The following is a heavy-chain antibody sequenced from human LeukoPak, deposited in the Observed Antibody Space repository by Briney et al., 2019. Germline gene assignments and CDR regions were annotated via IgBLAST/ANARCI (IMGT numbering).Heavy chain of an antibody. CDR2: ISGSGGSS. V-gene: IGHV3-23*01. CDR3: ASGRGYYEY. D-gene: IGHD2-15*01. J-gene: IGHJ4*02. Sequence: PSGGSLRLPCAATGLTFTTSAMTWVRQAPGKGLEWVSSISGSGGSSYHADSVKGRFTISRDNSKNTVYLHMNSLRADDTAIYYCASGRGYYEYWGQGTLVTVSS. CDR1: GLTFTTSA.